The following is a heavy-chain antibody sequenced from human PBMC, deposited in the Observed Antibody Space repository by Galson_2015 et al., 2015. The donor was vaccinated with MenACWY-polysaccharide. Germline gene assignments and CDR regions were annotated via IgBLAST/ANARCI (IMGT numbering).Heavy chain of an antibody. CDR3: ARARVYCSGGPCYGDYYSGMDV. CDR1: GFTFSSYA. D-gene: IGHD2-15*01. CDR2: ISFDGSNQ. V-gene: IGHV3-30-3*01. Sequence: SLRLSCAASGFTFSSYAMYWVRQAPGKGLQWVAVISFDGSNQYYADSAKGRFTISRDNSKNTLYLQMKSLRAEDTAVYYCARARVYCSGGPCYGDYYSGMDVWGQGTTVTVSS. J-gene: IGHJ6*02.